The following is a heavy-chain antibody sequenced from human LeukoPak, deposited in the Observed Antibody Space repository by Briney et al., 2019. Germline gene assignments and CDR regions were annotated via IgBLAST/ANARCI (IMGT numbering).Heavy chain of an antibody. D-gene: IGHD5-12*01. CDR3: ARGRGQWLRIDKYYFDY. J-gene: IGHJ4*02. CDR2: INHSGST. V-gene: IGHV4-34*01. CDR1: GGSFSGYY. Sequence: SETLSLTCAVYGGSFSGYYWSWIRQPPGKGLEWIGEINHSGSTNYNPSLKSRVTISVDTSKNQFSLKLSSVTAADTAVYYCARGRGQWLRIDKYYFDYWGQGTLVTVSS.